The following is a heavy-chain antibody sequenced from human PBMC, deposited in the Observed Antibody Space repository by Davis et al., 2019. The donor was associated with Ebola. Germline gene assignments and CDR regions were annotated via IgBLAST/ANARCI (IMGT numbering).Heavy chain of an antibody. CDR1: GGSFSGYY. CDR2: INHSGST. V-gene: IGHV4-34*01. Sequence: PSETLSLTCAVYGGSFSGYYWSWIRQPPGKGLEWIGEINHSGSTNYNPSLKSRVTISVDTSKNQFSLKLSSVTAADTAVYYCARMEEMATIWAYFDYWGQGTLVTVSS. CDR3: ARMEEMATIWAYFDY. J-gene: IGHJ4*02. D-gene: IGHD5-24*01.